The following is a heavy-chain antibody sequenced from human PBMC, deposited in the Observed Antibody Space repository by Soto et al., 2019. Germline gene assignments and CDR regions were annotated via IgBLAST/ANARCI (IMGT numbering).Heavy chain of an antibody. Sequence: PGGSLRLSCAASGFTFSSYGMHWVRQAPGKGLEWVAVIWYDGSNKYYADSVKGRFTISRDNSKNTLYLQMNSLKAEDTAVYYCARDLGVVGATTAAFDYWGQGTLVTVSS. D-gene: IGHD1-26*01. CDR3: ARDLGVVGATTAAFDY. V-gene: IGHV3-33*01. CDR2: IWYDGSNK. J-gene: IGHJ4*02. CDR1: GFTFSSYG.